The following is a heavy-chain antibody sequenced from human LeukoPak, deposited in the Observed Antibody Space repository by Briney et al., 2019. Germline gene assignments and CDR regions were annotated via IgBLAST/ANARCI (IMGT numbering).Heavy chain of an antibody. V-gene: IGHV3-30-3*01. D-gene: IGHD4-17*01. Sequence: GGSLRLSCAAPGFTFSSYAMHWFRQAPGKGLEWVAVISYDGSNKYYANSVKGRFTISSDNSKNTLYLQMNSLRAEDTAVYYCARELRRGPYFDYWGQGTLVTVSS. CDR3: ARELRRGPYFDY. CDR1: GFTFSSYA. J-gene: IGHJ4*02. CDR2: ISYDGSNK.